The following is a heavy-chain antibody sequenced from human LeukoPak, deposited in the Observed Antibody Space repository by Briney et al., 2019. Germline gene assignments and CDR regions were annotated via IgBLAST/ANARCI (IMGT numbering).Heavy chain of an antibody. CDR1: GGSISSSSYY. V-gene: IGHV4-39*01. Sequence: PSETLSLTCTVSGGSISSSSYYWGWICQPPGKGLEWIGSIYYSGSTYYNPSLKSRVTISVDTSKNQFSLKLSSVTAADTAVYYCARHTGSFRWFDPWGQGTLVTVSS. CDR3: ARHTGSFRWFDP. J-gene: IGHJ5*02. CDR2: IYYSGST. D-gene: IGHD2-15*01.